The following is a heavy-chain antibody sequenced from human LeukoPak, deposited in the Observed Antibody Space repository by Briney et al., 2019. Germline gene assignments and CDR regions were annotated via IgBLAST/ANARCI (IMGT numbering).Heavy chain of an antibody. J-gene: IGHJ4*02. CDR1: GFTFSNYV. Sequence: GGSLRLACAASGFTFSNYVIHWVRQPPGKGLEWVSLIRYDGSSKYYADSVRGRFTISRDNSKNTLYLQMNSLRAEDTAVYYCARYSGNYGLDYWGQGTLVTVSS. CDR3: ARYSGNYGLDY. CDR2: IRYDGSSK. D-gene: IGHD4-17*01. V-gene: IGHV3-30*02.